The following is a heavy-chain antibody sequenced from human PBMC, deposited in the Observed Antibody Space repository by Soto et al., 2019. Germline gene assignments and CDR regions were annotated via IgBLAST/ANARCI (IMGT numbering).Heavy chain of an antibody. Sequence: QVQLQESGPGLVKPSETLSLTCTVSGGSISSYYWSWIRQPPGKGLEWIGYIYYSGSTNYNPSLXSXVXIXIDPSKNQFSLKLSSVTAADTAVYYCARRYGASFDYWGQGTLVTVSS. CDR1: GGSISSYY. CDR3: ARRYGASFDY. J-gene: IGHJ4*02. V-gene: IGHV4-59*01. CDR2: IYYSGST. D-gene: IGHD4-17*01.